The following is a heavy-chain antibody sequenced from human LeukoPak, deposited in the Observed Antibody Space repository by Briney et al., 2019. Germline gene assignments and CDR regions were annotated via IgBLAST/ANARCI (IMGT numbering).Heavy chain of an antibody. J-gene: IGHJ6*03. CDR1: GFTVSSNY. D-gene: IGHD3-10*01. CDR3: AKVGPKVRGAPLGYMDV. V-gene: IGHV3-23*01. Sequence: GGSLRLSCAASGFTVSSNYMSWVRQAPGKGLEWVSAISGSGGSTYYADSVKGRFTISRDNAKNTLYLQMNSRRAEDTAVYYCAKVGPKVRGAPLGYMDVWGKGTTVTVSS. CDR2: ISGSGGST.